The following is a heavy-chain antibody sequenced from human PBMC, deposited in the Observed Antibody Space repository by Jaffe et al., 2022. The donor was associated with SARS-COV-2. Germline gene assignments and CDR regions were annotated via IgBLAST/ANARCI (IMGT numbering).Heavy chain of an antibody. D-gene: IGHD3-9*01. CDR1: GFTFSTYA. J-gene: IGHJ4*02. V-gene: IGHV3-64D*09. CDR2: INTNGDRT. Sequence: EVHLVESGGGLVQPGGSLRLSCSASGFTFSTYAMHWVRQAPGKGLEYLSTINTNGDRTYYTDSVKGRFTMSRDNSKNTLYLQMSSLRPEDTAVYYCVKKALGMTGPPYHFDYWGQGTLVTVSS. CDR3: VKKALGMTGPPYHFDY.